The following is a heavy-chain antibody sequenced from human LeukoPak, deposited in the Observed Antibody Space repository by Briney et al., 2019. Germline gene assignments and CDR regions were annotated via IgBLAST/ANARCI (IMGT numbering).Heavy chain of an antibody. CDR3: ARGRWSDY. J-gene: IGHJ4*02. CDR2: IYSGGST. D-gene: IGHD2-15*01. Sequence: QPGGSLRLSCVASGFTVSSNYMSWVRQAPGKGLEWVSVIYSGGSTYYADSVKGRFSISRDNSKNTLYLQMNSLRAGDTAVYYCARGRWSDYWGQGTLVTVSS. V-gene: IGHV3-53*01. CDR1: GFTVSSNY.